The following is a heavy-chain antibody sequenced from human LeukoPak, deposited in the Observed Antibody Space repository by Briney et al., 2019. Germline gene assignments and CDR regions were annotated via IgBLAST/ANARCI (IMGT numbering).Heavy chain of an antibody. CDR1: GFTFSSYA. Sequence: PGGSLRLSCAASGFTFSSYAMSWVRQAPGKGLEWVSAISGSGGSTYYADSVTGRFTISRDNSENTLYLQMNSLRAEDTAVYYCAKGSGYYPEYFQHWGQGTLVTVSS. D-gene: IGHD3-22*01. CDR3: AKGSGYYPEYFQH. V-gene: IGHV3-23*01. CDR2: ISGSGGST. J-gene: IGHJ1*01.